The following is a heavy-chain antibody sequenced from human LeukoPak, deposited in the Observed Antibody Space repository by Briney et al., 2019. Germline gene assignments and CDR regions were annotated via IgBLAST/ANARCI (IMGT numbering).Heavy chain of an antibody. CDR2: TSSSDAGT. V-gene: IGHV3-23*01. CDR3: ARAPVTSCSGVLCYPFDY. D-gene: IGHD2-15*01. Sequence: GGSLRLSCAASGFTFSSYAMSWVRQAPGKGLEWVSATSSSDAGTYHADSVRDRFTISRDNSKNTLYLQMNSLRAEDAAVYYCARAPVTSCSGVLCYPFDYWGQGTLVTVSS. J-gene: IGHJ4*02. CDR1: GFTFSSYA.